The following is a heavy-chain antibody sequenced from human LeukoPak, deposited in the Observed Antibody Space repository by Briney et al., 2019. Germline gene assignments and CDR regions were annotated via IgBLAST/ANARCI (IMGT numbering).Heavy chain of an antibody. CDR2: IYYSGST. CDR3: ARGDLTGYTDDAFDI. Sequence: SETLSLTCIVSGGSITSYYWSWIRQHPGKGLEWIGYIYYSGSTYYNPSLKSRVTISVDTSKNQFSLKLSSVTAADTAVYYCARGDLTGYTDDAFDIWGQGTMVTVSS. D-gene: IGHD3-9*01. J-gene: IGHJ3*02. V-gene: IGHV4-59*06. CDR1: GGSITSYY.